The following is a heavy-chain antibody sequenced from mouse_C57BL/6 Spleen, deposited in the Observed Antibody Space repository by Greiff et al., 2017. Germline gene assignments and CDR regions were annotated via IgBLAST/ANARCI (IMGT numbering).Heavy chain of an antibody. J-gene: IGHJ4*01. V-gene: IGHV8-8*01. CDR1: GFSLSTFGMG. D-gene: IGHD2-4*01. Sequence: QVTLKESGPGILQPSPTLSLTCSFSGFSLSTFGMGVGWIRQPSGKGLEWLAHIWWDDDKYYNPALKSRLTISKDTSKNQVFLKIANVDTADTATYYCARIRDDYDEGDAMDYWGQGTSVTVSS. CDR3: ARIRDDYDEGDAMDY. CDR2: IWWDDDK.